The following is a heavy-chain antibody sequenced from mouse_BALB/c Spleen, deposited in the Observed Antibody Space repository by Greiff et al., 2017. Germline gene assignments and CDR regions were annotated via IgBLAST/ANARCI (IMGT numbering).Heavy chain of an antibody. V-gene: IGHV3-2*02. Sequence: DVQLQESGPGLVKPSQSLSLTCTVTGYSITSDYAWNWIRQFPGNKLEWMGYISYSGSTSYNPSLKSRISITRDTSKNQFFLQLNSVTTEDTATYYCARGVWFAYWGQGTLVTVSA. CDR2: ISYSGST. CDR1: GYSITSDYA. J-gene: IGHJ3*01. CDR3: ARGVWFAY.